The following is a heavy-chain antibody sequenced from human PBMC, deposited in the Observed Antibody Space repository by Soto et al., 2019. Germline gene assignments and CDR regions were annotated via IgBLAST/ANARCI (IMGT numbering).Heavy chain of an antibody. CDR3: ATLRPSFGVVKDY. CDR2: MSYDGSRE. CDR1: GFIFSNYA. D-gene: IGHD2-15*01. Sequence: QVQLVESGGGVVQPGRSLSLSCAASGFIFSNYAMHWVRQAPGKGLEWVAVMSYDGSREYYAGSVKGRFTISRDNSKNTLYPQMNTLRPEDTAVYYCATLRPSFGVVKDYWGQGTLVTVSS. V-gene: IGHV3-30-3*01. J-gene: IGHJ4*02.